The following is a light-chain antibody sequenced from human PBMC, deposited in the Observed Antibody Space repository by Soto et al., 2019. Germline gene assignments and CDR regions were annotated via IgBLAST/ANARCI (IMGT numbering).Light chain of an antibody. CDR1: SSDFGGYNY. CDR3: SSYTSTTTLEV. Sequence: QSALTQPASVSGSPGQSITISCTGTSSDFGGYNYVSWYQHHPGKAPKLMIYEVSNRPSGVSNRFSGSKSGNTASLTISGLQAEDEADYYCSSYTSTTTLEVFGGGTKLTVL. V-gene: IGLV2-14*01. CDR2: EVS. J-gene: IGLJ3*02.